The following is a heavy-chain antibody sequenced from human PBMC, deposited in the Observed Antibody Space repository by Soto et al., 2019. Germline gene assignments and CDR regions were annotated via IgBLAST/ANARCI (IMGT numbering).Heavy chain of an antibody. D-gene: IGHD3-22*01. J-gene: IGHJ4*02. V-gene: IGHV1-18*01. Sequence: GASVKVSCKASGYTFTSYDISWGRQAPGQGLEWMGWISAYNGNTNYAQKLQGRVTMTTDTSTSTAYMELRSLRSDDTAVYYCARDGSGTYYYDSSGYCYFDYWGQGTLVTVSS. CDR3: ARDGSGTYYYDSSGYCYFDY. CDR2: ISAYNGNT. CDR1: GYTFTSYD.